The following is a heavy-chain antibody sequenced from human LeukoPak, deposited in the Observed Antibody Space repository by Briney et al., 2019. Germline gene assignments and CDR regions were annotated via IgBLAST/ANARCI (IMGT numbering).Heavy chain of an antibody. J-gene: IGHJ4*02. CDR3: ARESRRDGYNSDFDY. CDR1: GGSFSGYY. V-gene: IGHV4-34*01. CDR2: INHSGST. D-gene: IGHD5-24*01. Sequence: KSSETLSLTCAVYGGSFSGYYWSWIRQPPGKGLEWIGEINHSGSTNYNPSLKSRVTISVDTSKNQFSLKLSSVTAADTAVYYCARESRRDGYNSDFDYWGQGTLVTVPS.